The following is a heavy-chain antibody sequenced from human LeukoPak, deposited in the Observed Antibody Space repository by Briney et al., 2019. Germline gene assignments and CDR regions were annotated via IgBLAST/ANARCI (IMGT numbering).Heavy chain of an antibody. Sequence: PGGSLRLSCAASGFTFSSYGMRWVRQAPGKGLEWVAVISYDGSNKFYADSVKGRFTISRDNSKNTLYLQMNSLRAEDTALYYCAKVITIRWAGLDYWGQGTLVTVSS. CDR2: ISYDGSNK. V-gene: IGHV3-30*18. CDR1: GFTFSSYG. CDR3: AKVITIRWAGLDY. D-gene: IGHD3-10*01. J-gene: IGHJ4*02.